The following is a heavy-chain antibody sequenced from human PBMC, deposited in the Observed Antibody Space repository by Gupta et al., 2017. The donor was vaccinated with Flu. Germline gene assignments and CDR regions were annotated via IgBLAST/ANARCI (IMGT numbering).Heavy chain of an antibody. D-gene: IGHD2-2*01. CDR3: ARSPPFVPAAIYYYYMDV. Sequence: EVQLVESGGGLIQPGGSLRLSCAASGFTVSSNYMSWVRQAPGKGLEWVSVIYSGGSTYYADSVKGRFTISRDNSKNTLYLQMNSLRAEDTAVYYCARSPPFVPAAIYYYYMDVWGKGTTVTVSS. J-gene: IGHJ6*03. V-gene: IGHV3-53*01. CDR2: IYSGGST. CDR1: GFTVSSNY.